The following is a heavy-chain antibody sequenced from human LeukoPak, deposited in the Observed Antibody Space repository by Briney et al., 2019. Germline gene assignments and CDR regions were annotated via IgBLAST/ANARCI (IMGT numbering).Heavy chain of an antibody. V-gene: IGHV3-30*04. CDR3: ARGDGDYFDY. CDR2: ISYDGSNK. J-gene: IGHJ4*02. CDR1: GFTFSSYA. Sequence: GRSLRLSCAASGFTFSSYAMHWVRQAPGKGLEWVAVISYDGSNKYHADSVKGRFTISRDNSKNTLYLQMNSLRAEDTAVYYCARGDGDYFDYWGQGTLVTVSS. D-gene: IGHD4-17*01.